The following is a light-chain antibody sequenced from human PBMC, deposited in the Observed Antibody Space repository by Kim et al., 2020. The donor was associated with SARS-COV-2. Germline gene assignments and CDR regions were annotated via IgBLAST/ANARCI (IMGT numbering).Light chain of an antibody. CDR1: SSNIGSNY. Sequence: ELTQPPSASGTPGQSVTISCSGSSSNIGSNYVYWYQQLPGTAPKLLIYRNNQRPSGVPDRFSGSKSGTSASLAISGLRSEDEADYYCAAWDDSLSGPVFGGGTQLTVL. V-gene: IGLV1-47*01. J-gene: IGLJ3*02. CDR2: RNN. CDR3: AAWDDSLSGPV.